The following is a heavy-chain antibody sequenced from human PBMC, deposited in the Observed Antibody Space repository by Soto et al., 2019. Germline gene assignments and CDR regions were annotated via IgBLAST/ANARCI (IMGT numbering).Heavy chain of an antibody. V-gene: IGHV4-59*08. D-gene: IGHD3-9*01. Sequence: PSETLSLTCTVSGGSISSYYWSWIRQPPGKGLEWIGYIYYSGSTNYNPSLKSRVTISVDTSKNQFSLKLSSVTAADTAVYYCARCDILTGYYNFDYWGQGTLVTVSS. CDR3: ARCDILTGYYNFDY. J-gene: IGHJ4*02. CDR1: GGSISSYY. CDR2: IYYSGST.